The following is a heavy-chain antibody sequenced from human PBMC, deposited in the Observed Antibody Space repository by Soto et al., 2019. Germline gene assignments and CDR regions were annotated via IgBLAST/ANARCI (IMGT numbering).Heavy chain of an antibody. J-gene: IGHJ4*02. CDR3: ARGLAYCGGDCYYRSFDY. Sequence: GASVKVSCKASGGTFSSYAISWVRQAPGQGLEWMGGIIPIFGTANYAQKFQGRVTITADESTSTAYMELSGLRSEDTAVYYCARGLAYCGGDCYYRSFDYWGQGTLVTVSS. D-gene: IGHD2-21*02. CDR1: GGTFSSYA. V-gene: IGHV1-69*13. CDR2: IIPIFGTA.